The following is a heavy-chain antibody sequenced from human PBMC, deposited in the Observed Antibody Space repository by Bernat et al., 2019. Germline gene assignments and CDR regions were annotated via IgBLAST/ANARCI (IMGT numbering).Heavy chain of an antibody. CDR3: ARVLGEKSDAFDI. CDR1: GFTFSSYG. D-gene: IGHD2-8*02. J-gene: IGHJ3*02. Sequence: QVQLVESGGGVVQSGRSLRLSCAASGFTFSSYGMHWVRQAPGKGLEWVAVIWYDGSNKYYADSVKGRFTISRDNSKNTLYLQMNSLRAEDTAVYYCARVLGEKSDAFDIWGQGTMVTVSS. V-gene: IGHV3-33*01. CDR2: IWYDGSNK.